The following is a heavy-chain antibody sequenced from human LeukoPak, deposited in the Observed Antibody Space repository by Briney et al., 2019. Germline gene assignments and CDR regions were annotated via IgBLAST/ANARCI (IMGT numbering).Heavy chain of an antibody. CDR3: ARRGLWPTDAFDI. Sequence: SETLSLTCTVSGGSISSYYWSWIRQPPGKGLEWIGYIYYSGSTNYNPSLKGRVTTSVDTSKNQFSLKLSSVTAADTAVYYCARRGLWPTDAFDIWGQGTMVTVSS. V-gene: IGHV4-59*08. D-gene: IGHD4/OR15-4a*01. J-gene: IGHJ3*02. CDR2: IYYSGST. CDR1: GGSISSYY.